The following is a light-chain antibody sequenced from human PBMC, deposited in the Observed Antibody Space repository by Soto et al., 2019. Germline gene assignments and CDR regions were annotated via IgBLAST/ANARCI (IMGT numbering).Light chain of an antibody. V-gene: IGLV2-8*01. CDR2: EVT. CDR3: SSFASSNTGV. Sequence: QSALTQPPSASGSPGQSVTISGSGTSSDVGAYNYVSWYQQHAGKAPKLVIYEVTKRPSGVPDRFSDSKSANTASLTVSGLQAEDEADYYCSSFASSNTGVFGGGTKVTVL. CDR1: SSDVGAYNY. J-gene: IGLJ3*02.